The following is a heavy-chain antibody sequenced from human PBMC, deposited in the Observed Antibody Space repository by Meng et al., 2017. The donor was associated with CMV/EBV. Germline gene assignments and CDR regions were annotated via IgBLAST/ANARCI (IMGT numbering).Heavy chain of an antibody. V-gene: IGHV3-30*04. CDR1: GFTFSRYA. CDR2: ISYDGSNK. CDR3: ARGQAAAGTVY. D-gene: IGHD6-13*01. Sequence: CAASGFTFSRYAMHWVRPAPGQGLEWVAVISYDGSNKSYADSVKGRFTISRDNSKNTLYLQMNSLRAEDPAVYYCARGQAAAGTVYWGQGTLVTVSS. J-gene: IGHJ4*02.